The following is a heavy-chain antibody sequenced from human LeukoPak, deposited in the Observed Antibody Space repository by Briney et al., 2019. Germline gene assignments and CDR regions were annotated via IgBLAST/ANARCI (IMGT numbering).Heavy chain of an antibody. CDR3: ATPSVLRYFDWLRNDAFDI. D-gene: IGHD3-9*01. V-gene: IGHV1-69*13. Sequence: ASVKDSCKASGGTFSSYAISWVRQAPGQGLGWMGGIIPIFGTANYAQKFQGRVTITADESTSTAYMELSSLRSEDTAVYYCATPSVLRYFDWLRNDAFDIWGQGTMVTVSS. CDR1: GGTFSSYA. CDR2: IIPIFGTA. J-gene: IGHJ3*02.